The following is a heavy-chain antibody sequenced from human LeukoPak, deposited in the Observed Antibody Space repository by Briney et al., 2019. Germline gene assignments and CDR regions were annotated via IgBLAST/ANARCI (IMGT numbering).Heavy chain of an antibody. V-gene: IGHV3-21*01. CDR2: ISSSSSYI. CDR1: GFTFSSYS. CDR3: ARDDVVPAALWSYMDV. Sequence: GGSLRLSCGASGFTFSSYSLNWVRQAPGKGLEWVSSISSSSSYIYYADSAKGRFTISRDNAKNSLYLQMNSLRAEDTAVYYCARDDVVPAALWSYMDVWGKGTTVTVSS. J-gene: IGHJ6*03. D-gene: IGHD2-2*01.